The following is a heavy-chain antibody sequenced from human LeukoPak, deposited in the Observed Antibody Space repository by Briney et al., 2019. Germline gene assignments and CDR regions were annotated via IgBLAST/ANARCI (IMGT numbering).Heavy chain of an antibody. CDR1: GGSISSYY. CDR2: IYHSGST. CDR3: ARDLTHYCTNGVCRDY. D-gene: IGHD2-8*01. V-gene: IGHV4-59*01. J-gene: IGHJ4*02. Sequence: SETLSLTCTVSGGSISSYYWSWIRQPPGKGLEWIGYIYHSGSTNYNPSLKSRVTISVDTSKNQFSLKLSSVTAADTAVYYCARDLTHYCTNGVCRDYWGQGTLVTVSS.